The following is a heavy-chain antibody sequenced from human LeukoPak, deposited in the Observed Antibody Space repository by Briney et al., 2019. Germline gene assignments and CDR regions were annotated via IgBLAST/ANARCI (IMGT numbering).Heavy chain of an antibody. V-gene: IGHV3-23*01. D-gene: IGHD2-21*01. CDR1: GFTFSSYA. Sequence: GVLRLSCAASGFTFSSYAMSWVRQAPGKGLEWVSAISGSGGSTYYADSVKGRFTISRDNSKNTLYLQMNSLRAEDTAVYYCAKVLPYCGGDCYSPDAFDIWGQGTMVTVSS. CDR3: AKVLPYCGGDCYSPDAFDI. CDR2: ISGSGGST. J-gene: IGHJ3*02.